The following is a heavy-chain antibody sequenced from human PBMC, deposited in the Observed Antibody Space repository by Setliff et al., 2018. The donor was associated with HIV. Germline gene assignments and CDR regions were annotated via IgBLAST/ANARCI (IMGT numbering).Heavy chain of an antibody. Sequence: SETLSLTCTVSGYSISSRYYWGWIRQPPGKGLEWIGSVYRTGSTYYNPSLKSRVTMSADTSKNQFSLKLSSVTAADTAVYYCASSPAWRSDFGLHTFDYWGQGTLVTVSS. CDR3: ASSPAWRSDFGLHTFDY. CDR2: VYRTGST. CDR1: GYSISSRYY. V-gene: IGHV4-38-2*02. J-gene: IGHJ4*02. D-gene: IGHD2-2*01.